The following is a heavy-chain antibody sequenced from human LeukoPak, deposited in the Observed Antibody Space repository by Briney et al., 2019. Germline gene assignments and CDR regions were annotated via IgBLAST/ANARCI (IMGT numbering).Heavy chain of an antibody. V-gene: IGHV3-33*06. J-gene: IGHJ4*02. Sequence: GGSLRLSCAASGFTFSSYGMHWVRQAPGKGLEWVAVIWYDGSNKYYADSVKGRFTISRDNSKNTLYLQMNSLRAEDTAVYYCAKVPDSSSWLRHWGQGTLVTVSS. D-gene: IGHD6-13*01. CDR2: IWYDGSNK. CDR3: AKVPDSSSWLRH. CDR1: GFTFSSYG.